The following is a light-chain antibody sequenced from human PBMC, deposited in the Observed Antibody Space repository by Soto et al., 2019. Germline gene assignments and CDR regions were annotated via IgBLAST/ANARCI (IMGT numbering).Light chain of an antibody. CDR3: SSYKSSSTRV. J-gene: IGLJ1*01. Sequence: SVLTQPASVSGSPGQSITIPCTGTSSDVGAYDYVSWYQQHPDKAPKLMIYEVSNRPSGVSNRFSGSKSVNTATLTISGLQADDEADYYCSSYKSSSTRVFGTGTKVTVL. CDR2: EVS. V-gene: IGLV2-14*03. CDR1: SSDVGAYDY.